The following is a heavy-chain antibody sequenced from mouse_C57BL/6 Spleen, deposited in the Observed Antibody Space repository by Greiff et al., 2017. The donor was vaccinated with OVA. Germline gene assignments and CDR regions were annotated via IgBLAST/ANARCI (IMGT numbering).Heavy chain of an antibody. Sequence: EVQLQESGGDLVKPGGSLKLSCAASGFTFSSYGMSWVRQTPDKRLEWVATISSGGSYTYYPDSVKGRFTISRDNAKNTLYLQMSSLKSEDTAMYYCATYGNYNFDYWGQGTTLTVSS. V-gene: IGHV5-6*01. CDR1: GFTFSSYG. CDR3: ATYGNYNFDY. D-gene: IGHD2-1*01. J-gene: IGHJ2*01. CDR2: ISSGGSYT.